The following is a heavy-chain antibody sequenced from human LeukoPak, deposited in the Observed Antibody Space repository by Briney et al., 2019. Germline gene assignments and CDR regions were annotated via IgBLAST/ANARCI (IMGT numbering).Heavy chain of an antibody. D-gene: IGHD6-13*01. CDR1: GFTFSSYW. CDR3: ARAIAAAGNGKVYFQH. CDR2: ISYDGSNK. J-gene: IGHJ1*01. V-gene: IGHV3-30*03. Sequence: GGSLRLSCAASGFTFSSYWMSWVRQAPGKVLEWVAVISYDGSNKYYADSVKGRFTISRDNSKNTLYLQMNSLRAEDTAVYYCARAIAAAGNGKVYFQHWGQGTLVTVSS.